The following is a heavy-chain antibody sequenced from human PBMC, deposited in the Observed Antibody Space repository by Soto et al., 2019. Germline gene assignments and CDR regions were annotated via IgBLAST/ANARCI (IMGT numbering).Heavy chain of an antibody. CDR1: GFTFSTYW. CDR2: IKQDGREE. Sequence: EVQLVESGGGLVQPGGSLRLSCAASGFTFSTYWMGWVRRAPGKGLERVANIKQDGREEYYVDSVKGRFTISRDNAKNSLYLQMNSLRAEDTAVYYCARWDWGGYYFDYWGQGTLVTVSS. D-gene: IGHD7-27*01. CDR3: ARWDWGGYYFDY. V-gene: IGHV3-7*01. J-gene: IGHJ4*02.